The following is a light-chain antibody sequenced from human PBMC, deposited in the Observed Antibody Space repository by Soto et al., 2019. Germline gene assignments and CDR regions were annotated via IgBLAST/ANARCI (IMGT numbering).Light chain of an antibody. J-gene: IGKJ4*01. Sequence: GVTMSAASLSLRRKGGATLSGRASQSVSSNLAWYQQKPGQAPRLRIYGASTRATGIPARFSGSGSGTEFTLTISSLQSEDFAVYYCQQYNNWPLTFGGGTKVAIK. CDR1: QSVSSN. V-gene: IGKV3-15*01. CDR3: QQYNNWPLT. CDR2: GAS.